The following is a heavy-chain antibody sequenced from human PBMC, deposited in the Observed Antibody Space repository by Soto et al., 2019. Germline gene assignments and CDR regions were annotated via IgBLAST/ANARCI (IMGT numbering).Heavy chain of an antibody. J-gene: IGHJ4*02. D-gene: IGHD5-12*01. CDR2: FDPEDGET. CDR1: GYTLTELS. V-gene: IGHV1-24*01. Sequence: ASVKVSCKVSGYTLTELSMHWVRQAPGKGLEWMGGFDPEDGETIYAQKFQGRVTMTEDTSTDTAYMELSSLRSEDTAVYYCATGYSGYDPYYFVYWGQGTLVTVSS. CDR3: ATGYSGYDPYYFVY.